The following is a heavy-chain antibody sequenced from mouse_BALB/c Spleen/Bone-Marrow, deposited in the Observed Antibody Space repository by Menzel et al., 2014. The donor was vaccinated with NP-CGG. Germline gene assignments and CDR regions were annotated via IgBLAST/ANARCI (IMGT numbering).Heavy chain of an antibody. D-gene: IGHD2-4*01. J-gene: IGHJ3*01. CDR3: AREGLRAWFVY. CDR2: INPSSGYT. V-gene: IGHV1-4*01. CDR1: GYTFXSYT. Sequence: VQLVESGAELARPGASVKMSCKASGYTFXSYTIHWVKQRPGQGLEWIGYINPSSGYTNYNQKFRDKATLTADKSSSTAYMQLSSLTSEDSAVYYCAREGLRAWFVYWGQGTLVTVSA.